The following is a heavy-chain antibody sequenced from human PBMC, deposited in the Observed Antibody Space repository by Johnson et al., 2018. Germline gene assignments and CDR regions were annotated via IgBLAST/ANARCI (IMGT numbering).Heavy chain of an antibody. Sequence: EVQLVESGGGLVQPGRSLRLSCAASGFSFNDYAMHWVRQTPAKGLEWVAGISWNSGATGYGDAVKGRFTISRDNAKNSLDLKMNSLTHEDTALYYCVKDVIPGQRPMGYTPWQCEGNFDLWGRGTPVTVSS. CDR2: ISWNSGAT. D-gene: IGHD5-12*01. J-gene: IGHJ2*01. V-gene: IGHV3-9*01. CDR3: VKDVIPGQRPMGYTPWQCEGNFDL. CDR1: GFSFNDYA.